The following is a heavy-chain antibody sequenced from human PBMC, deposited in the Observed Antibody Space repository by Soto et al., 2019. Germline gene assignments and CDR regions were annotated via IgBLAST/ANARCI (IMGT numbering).Heavy chain of an antibody. Sequence: SETLSLTCTVSGGSIRSYYWTWIRQPPGKALEWIGYIYDSVTTNYNSSLESRLTISVDTSKNLFSLRLSSVTAADTAVYYCAGADSGNYYHGFQMWGQGKMVTVSS. CDR1: GGSIRSYY. CDR3: AGADSGNYYHGFQM. J-gene: IGHJ3*02. D-gene: IGHD1-26*01. CDR2: IYDSVTT. V-gene: IGHV4-59*01.